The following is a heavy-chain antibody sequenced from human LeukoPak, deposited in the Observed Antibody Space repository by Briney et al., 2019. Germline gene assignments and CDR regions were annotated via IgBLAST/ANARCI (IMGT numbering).Heavy chain of an antibody. CDR3: IRGGPSTWS. D-gene: IGHD2-15*01. V-gene: IGHV3-74*01. CDR1: GFTFKLYW. Sequence: GGSLRLSCAASGFTFKLYWMHWVRQVPGKAPVWVSRINDDGSDTRYADSVKGRFTISRDDATNMVFLQMNNLGPEDTAIYYCIRGGPSTWSWGQGTLVTVSS. CDR2: INDDGSDT. J-gene: IGHJ5*02.